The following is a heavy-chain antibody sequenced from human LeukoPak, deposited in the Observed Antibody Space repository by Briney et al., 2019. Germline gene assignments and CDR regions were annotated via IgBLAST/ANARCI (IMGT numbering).Heavy chain of an antibody. D-gene: IGHD4-23*01. V-gene: IGHV4-61*02. CDR2: IYTSGST. Sequence: SETLSLTCTVSGGSISSGSYYWSWIRQPAGKGLEWIGRIYTSGSTNYNPSLKSRVTISVDTSKNQFSLKLSPVTAADTAVYYCARSLPIGGNSGLFDYWGQGTLVTVSS. CDR3: ARSLPIGGNSGLFDY. J-gene: IGHJ4*02. CDR1: GGSISSGSYY.